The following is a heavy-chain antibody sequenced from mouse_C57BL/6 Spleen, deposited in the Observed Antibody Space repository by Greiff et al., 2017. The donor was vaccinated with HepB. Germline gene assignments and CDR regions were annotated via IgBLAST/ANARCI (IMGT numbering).Heavy chain of an antibody. CDR3: ARGIYDDYDDDGYYAMDY. CDR2: IYPRDGST. D-gene: IGHD2-4*01. Sequence: QVQLQQSDAELVKPGASVKISCKVSGYTFTDHTIHWMKQRPEQGLEWIGYIYPRDGSTKYNEKFKGKATLTADKSSSTAYMQLNSLTSEDSAVYFCARGIYDDYDDDGYYAMDYWGQGTSVTVSS. V-gene: IGHV1-78*01. CDR1: GYTFTDHT. J-gene: IGHJ4*01.